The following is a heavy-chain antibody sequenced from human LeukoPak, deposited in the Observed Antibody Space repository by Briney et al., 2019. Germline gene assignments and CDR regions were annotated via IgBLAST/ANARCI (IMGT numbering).Heavy chain of an antibody. D-gene: IGHD6-19*01. J-gene: IGHJ4*02. Sequence: PSGTLSLTCTVSGGSINSYYWNWIRQPPGKGLEWIGYIYYTGGTNYNPSLKSRITISVDTSKNQFSLKLSSVTAADTAVYYCARHLTAVAGTGLDYWGQGTLVTVSS. CDR3: ARHLTAVAGTGLDY. CDR2: IYYTGGT. V-gene: IGHV4-59*08. CDR1: GGSINSYY.